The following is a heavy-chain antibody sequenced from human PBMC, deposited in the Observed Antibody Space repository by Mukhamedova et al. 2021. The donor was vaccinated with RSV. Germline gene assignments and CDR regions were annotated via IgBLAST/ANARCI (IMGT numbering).Heavy chain of an antibody. V-gene: IGHV1-18*01. J-gene: IGHJ4*02. CDR3: ARAMAARRNNDH. D-gene: IGHD6-6*01. CDR2: INSNIGNT. Sequence: WVRQAPGQGLEWIGWINSNIGNTIYARNFQGRVTMTTDRSTSTVYMELRSLKLDDTAVYFCARAMAARRNNDHWGPGTLVTVSS.